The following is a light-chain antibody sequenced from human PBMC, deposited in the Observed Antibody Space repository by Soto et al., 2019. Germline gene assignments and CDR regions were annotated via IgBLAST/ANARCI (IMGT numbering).Light chain of an antibody. CDR2: GAS. J-gene: IGKJ1*01. CDR1: QSVNAN. CDR3: QQYNTWLWT. V-gene: IGKV3-15*01. Sequence: EVVMTQSPATLSVSPGERATLSCRASQSVNANLAWYQQKPGQAPRLLIHGASNRATGIPARFSGSGFGTEFIXXTXSXXSEAFAVYYCQQYNTWLWTFGQGTKVEI.